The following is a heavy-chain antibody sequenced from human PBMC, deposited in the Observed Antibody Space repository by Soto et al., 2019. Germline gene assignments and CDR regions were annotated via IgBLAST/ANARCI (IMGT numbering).Heavy chain of an antibody. J-gene: IGHJ4*02. D-gene: IGHD6-19*01. CDR3: AKTGSEWLVPSPLDY. Sequence: LRLSCAASGFTFDDYAMHWVRQAPGKGLEWVSGISWNSGSIGYADSVKGRFTISRDNAKNSLYLQMNSLRAEDTALYYCAKTGSEWLVPSPLDYWGQGTLVTVSS. V-gene: IGHV3-9*01. CDR1: GFTFDDYA. CDR2: ISWNSGSI.